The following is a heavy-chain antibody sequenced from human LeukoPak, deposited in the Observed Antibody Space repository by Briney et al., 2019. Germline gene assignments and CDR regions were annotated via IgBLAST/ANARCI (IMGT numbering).Heavy chain of an antibody. J-gene: IGHJ4*02. Sequence: PSETLSLTCAVYGGSFSGYYWSWIRQPPGKGLEWIGEINHSGSTNYNPSLKSRVTISVDTSKNQFSLKLSSVTAADTAVYYCASSGYCSGGSCYPKKTLDPVYDYWGQGTLVTVSS. CDR2: INHSGST. V-gene: IGHV4-34*01. CDR3: ASSGYCSGGSCYPKKTLDPVYDY. CDR1: GGSFSGYY. D-gene: IGHD2-15*01.